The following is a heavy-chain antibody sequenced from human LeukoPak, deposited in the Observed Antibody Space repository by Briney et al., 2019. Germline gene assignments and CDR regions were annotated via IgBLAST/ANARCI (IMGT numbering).Heavy chain of an antibody. J-gene: IGHJ4*02. Sequence: GASVKVSCKASGYTFTSYDINWVRQAPGQGLEWMGRINPSSGGTNYAQKFQGRVTMTRDTSISTAYMELSRLRSDDTAVYYCARDLFDYYYDSSGYLNYWGQGTLVTVSS. CDR1: GYTFTSYD. D-gene: IGHD3-22*01. CDR2: INPSSGGT. CDR3: ARDLFDYYYDSSGYLNY. V-gene: IGHV1-2*06.